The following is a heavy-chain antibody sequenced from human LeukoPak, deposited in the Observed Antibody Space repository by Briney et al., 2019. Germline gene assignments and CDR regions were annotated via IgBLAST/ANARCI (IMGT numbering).Heavy chain of an antibody. J-gene: IGHJ5*02. CDR2: ISGSGGST. Sequence: GGPLRLSCAASGFTFSSYAMSWVRQAPGKGLEWVSAISGSGGSTYYADSVKGRFTISRDNSKNTLYLQMNSLRAEDTAVYYCAKGSTYYDILTPNWFDPWGQGTLVTAFS. D-gene: IGHD3-9*01. V-gene: IGHV3-23*01. CDR3: AKGSTYYDILTPNWFDP. CDR1: GFTFSSYA.